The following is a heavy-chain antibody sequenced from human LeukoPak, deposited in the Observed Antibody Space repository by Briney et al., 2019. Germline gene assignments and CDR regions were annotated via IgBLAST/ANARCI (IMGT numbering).Heavy chain of an antibody. V-gene: IGHV3-33*06. CDR1: GFTFSRYG. J-gene: IGHJ4*02. CDR3: AKADEMNMDY. CDR2: IWYDGSIK. Sequence: GGSLRLSCAASGFTFSRYGMHWVRQAPGKGLEWVAVIWYDGSIKYYADSVKGRFTISKDNFKNTLYLQMNSLRAEDTAVYYCAKADEMNMDYWGQGTLVTVSS. D-gene: IGHD2/OR15-2a*01.